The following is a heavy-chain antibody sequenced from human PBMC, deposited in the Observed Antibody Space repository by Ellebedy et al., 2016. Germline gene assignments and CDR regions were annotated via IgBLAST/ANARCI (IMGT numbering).Heavy chain of an antibody. Sequence: GGSLRLXXAASGFAFSNFFMTWVRQAPGKGLEWVSTISAGGDNTQFADSVKGRFTVSRDNSRNTVYLQMNDLRVEDTALYYCRHGHYADYWGQGTLVTVSS. D-gene: IGHD3/OR15-3a*01. CDR2: ISAGGDNT. J-gene: IGHJ4*02. CDR3: RHGHYADY. V-gene: IGHV3-23*01. CDR1: GFAFSNFF.